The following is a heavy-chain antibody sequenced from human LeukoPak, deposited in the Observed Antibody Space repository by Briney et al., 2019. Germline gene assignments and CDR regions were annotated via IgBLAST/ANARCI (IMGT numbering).Heavy chain of an antibody. D-gene: IGHD5-12*01. J-gene: IGHJ4*02. CDR2: IYYSGST. V-gene: IGHV4-30-4*01. CDR3: ARTSYGGYVLDY. CDR1: GGSISSGDYY. Sequence: SETLSLTCTVSGGSISSGDYYWSWIRQPPGKGLEWIGYIYYSGSTYYNPSLKSRVTISVDTSKNQFSLKPSSVTAADTAVYYCARTSYGGYVLDYWGQGTLVTVSS.